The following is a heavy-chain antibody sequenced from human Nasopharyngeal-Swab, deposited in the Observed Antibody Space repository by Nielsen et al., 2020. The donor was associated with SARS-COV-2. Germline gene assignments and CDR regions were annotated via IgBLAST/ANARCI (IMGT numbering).Heavy chain of an antibody. J-gene: IGHJ6*02. Sequence: WIRQPPGKGLEWIGEINHSGSTNYNPSLKSRVTISVDTSKNQFSLKLSSVTAADTAVYYCARVAAAGGDVWGQGTTVTVS. CDR2: INHSGST. CDR3: ARVAAAGGDV. V-gene: IGHV4-34*01. D-gene: IGHD6-13*01.